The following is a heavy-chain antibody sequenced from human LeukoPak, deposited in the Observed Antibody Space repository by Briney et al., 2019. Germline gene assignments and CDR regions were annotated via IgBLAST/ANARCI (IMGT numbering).Heavy chain of an antibody. CDR3: ARGSLAGNNWYYFDY. CDR1: GDSITNNNYY. CDR2: IYYSRST. Sequence: WETLSLTCTVSGDSITNNNYYWGWIRQPPGQGLEWIGSIYYSRSTYYTPSLKSRVTISVDTSRNQFSLNLNSVTATDTAIYYCARGSLAGNNWYYFDYWGQGTLVTVSS. J-gene: IGHJ4*02. V-gene: IGHV4-39*01. D-gene: IGHD1-1*01.